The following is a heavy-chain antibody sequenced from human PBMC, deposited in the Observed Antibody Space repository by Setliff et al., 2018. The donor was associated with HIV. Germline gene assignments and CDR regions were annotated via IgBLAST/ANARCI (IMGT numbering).Heavy chain of an antibody. CDR1: RDSINGHW. D-gene: IGHD3-3*01. Sequence: PSETLSLTCTVSRDSINGHWWSWIRQPPGKGLEWTGSIHYSGITHYNPSLKSRLTMSVDTSKNQVSLKLTSVTAADTAVYYCARGDHDVWGDYSNFFDSWGQGTLVTVSS. J-gene: IGHJ5*01. V-gene: IGHV4-59*11. CDR3: ARGDHDVWGDYSNFFDS. CDR2: IHYSGIT.